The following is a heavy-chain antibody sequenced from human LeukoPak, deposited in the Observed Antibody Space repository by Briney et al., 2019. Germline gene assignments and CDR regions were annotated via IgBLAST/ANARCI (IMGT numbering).Heavy chain of an antibody. CDR2: IYYSGST. J-gene: IGHJ5*02. Sequence: KPSETLSLTCTVSGGSISSYYWSWIRQPPGKGLEWIGYIYYSGSTNYNPSLKSRVTISVDTSKNQFSLKLRSVTAADTAVYYCARRTPRYSNNSTRNWFDPWGQGTLVTVSS. CDR3: ARRTPRYSNNSTRNWFDP. CDR1: GGSISSYY. V-gene: IGHV4-59*12. D-gene: IGHD4-11*01.